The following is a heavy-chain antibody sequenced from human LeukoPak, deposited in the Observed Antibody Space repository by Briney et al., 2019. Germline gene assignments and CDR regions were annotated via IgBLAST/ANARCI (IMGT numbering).Heavy chain of an antibody. CDR1: GCTFSSYA. D-gene: IGHD4-11*01. J-gene: IGHJ4*02. CDR2: ISANGGNT. CDR3: AKERASRLPFDY. V-gene: IGHV3-23*01. Sequence: QPGGSLRLSCAASGCTFSSYAMSWVRQAPGKGLEWVTAISANGGNTYYADSVKGRFTISRDNSKDTLSLQMNSLRAEDTAVYYCAKERASRLPFDYWGQGTLVTVSS.